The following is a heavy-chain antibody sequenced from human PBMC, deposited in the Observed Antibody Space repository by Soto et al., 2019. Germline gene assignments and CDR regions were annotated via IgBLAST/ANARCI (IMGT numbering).Heavy chain of an antibody. CDR2: IKPGGNEK. V-gene: IGHV3-7*03. CDR3: AVSYGDYVWQYDS. CDR1: GFTFSKYW. D-gene: IGHD4-17*01. J-gene: IGHJ4*02. Sequence: GGSLRLSCAASGFTFSKYWMSWVRQAPGKGLEWVANIKPGGNEKYYVDSVKGRFTISRDNAKHSLYLQMNSLRAEDTAVYYCAVSYGDYVWQYDSWGQGTLVTVSS.